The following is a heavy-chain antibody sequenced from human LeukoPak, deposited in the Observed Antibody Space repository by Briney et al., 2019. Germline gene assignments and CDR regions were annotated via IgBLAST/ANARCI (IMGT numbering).Heavy chain of an antibody. CDR2: ISSSGTNI. J-gene: IGHJ3*02. D-gene: IGHD5/OR15-5a*01. V-gene: IGHV3-11*01. CDR1: GFTFSDYY. CDR3: ATESTHDAFDM. Sequence: PGGSLRLSCAASGFTFSDYYMTWIRQAPGKGLEWVSYISSSGTNIYYADSVKGRFTISRDNAKNSLYLQMNSLRAEDTAVYYCATESTHDAFDMWGLGTMVTVSS.